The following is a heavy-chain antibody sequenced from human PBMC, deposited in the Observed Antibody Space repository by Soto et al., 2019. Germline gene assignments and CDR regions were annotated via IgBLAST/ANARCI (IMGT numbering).Heavy chain of an antibody. V-gene: IGHV1-69*12. CDR3: ARDRCSGGSCNI. CDR2: IIPIFGTA. J-gene: IGHJ3*02. Sequence: QVQLVQSGAEVKKPGSSVKVSCKASGGTFSSYAISWVRQAPGQGLEWMGGIIPIFGTANYAQKFQGRVTITGAESTSTAYMGLRSLRSEDTAVYYCARDRCSGGSCNIWGRGTMVTVSS. D-gene: IGHD2-15*01. CDR1: GGTFSSYA.